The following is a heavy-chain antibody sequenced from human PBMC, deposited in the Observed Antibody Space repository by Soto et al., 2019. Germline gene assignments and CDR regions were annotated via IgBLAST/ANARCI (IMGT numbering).Heavy chain of an antibody. CDR1: GGSISSGGYY. J-gene: IGHJ4*02. Sequence: QVQLQESGPGLVKPSQTLSLTCTVSGGSISSGGYYWSWIRQHPGKGLEWIGYIYYSGSTYYNPSLKGRVTISVDTPKNQFSLKLSSVTAANTAVYYCAREIYSSSYDYWGQGTLVTVSS. CDR3: AREIYSSSYDY. CDR2: IYYSGST. V-gene: IGHV4-31*03. D-gene: IGHD6-13*01.